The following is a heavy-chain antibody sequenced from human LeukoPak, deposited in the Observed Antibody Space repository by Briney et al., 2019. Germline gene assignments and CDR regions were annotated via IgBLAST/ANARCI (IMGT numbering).Heavy chain of an antibody. CDR1: GGTFSSYA. D-gene: IGHD3-3*01. CDR3: ARAPYDFWSGYYVY. Sequence: ASVKVSCKASGGTFSSYAISWVRQAPGQGLEWMGWMNPNSGNTGYAQKFQGRVTITRNTSISTAYMELSSLRSEDTAVYYCARAPYDFWSGYYVYWGQGTLVTVSS. CDR2: MNPNSGNT. J-gene: IGHJ4*02. V-gene: IGHV1-8*03.